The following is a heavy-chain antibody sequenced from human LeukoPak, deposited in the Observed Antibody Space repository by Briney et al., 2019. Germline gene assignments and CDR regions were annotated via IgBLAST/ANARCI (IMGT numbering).Heavy chain of an antibody. J-gene: IGHJ6*03. V-gene: IGHV1-8*03. CDR1: GYTFTSYD. D-gene: IGHD1-26*01. CDR2: MNPNSGNT. Sequence: GASVKVSCKASGYTFTSYDINWLRQATGHRLEWRGWMNPNSGNTGYAQKFQSRVTITRNTSISTAYMELSSLRSEDTAVYYCARGSSHRRGSGSYYYYYYMDVWGKGTTVTVSS. CDR3: ARGSSHRRGSGSYYYYYYMDV.